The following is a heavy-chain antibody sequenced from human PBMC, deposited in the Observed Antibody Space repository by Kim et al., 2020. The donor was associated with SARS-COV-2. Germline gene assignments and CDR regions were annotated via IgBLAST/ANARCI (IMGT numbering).Heavy chain of an antibody. CDR1: GDIFTNYG. CDR2: ISAYSGDK. CDR3: ARDRTNIWDGGY. D-gene: IGHD2-2*01. Sequence: ASVKVSCKASGDIFTNYGFIWVRQAPGQGLEWMGWISAYSGDKNYAPRFHGRIIMTTETSTTTVYMELSSLTFDDTAVYYCARDRTNIWDGGYWGQGTLVTVSS. J-gene: IGHJ4*02. V-gene: IGHV1-18*01.